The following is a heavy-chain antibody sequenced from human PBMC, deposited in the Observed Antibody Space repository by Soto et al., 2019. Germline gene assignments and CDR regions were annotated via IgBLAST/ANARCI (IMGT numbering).Heavy chain of an antibody. CDR2: ISPNSGGT. J-gene: IGHJ6*02. Sequence: ASVKVSCKASGYTFTDYYMHWVRQAPGHGLEWMGWISPNSGGTNYAQKFQGRVTMTRATSITTAYMELSRLRSDDTAVYYCARGDYYVMDVWGQGTPVTVS. V-gene: IGHV1-2*02. CDR3: ARGDYYVMDV. CDR1: GYTFTDYY.